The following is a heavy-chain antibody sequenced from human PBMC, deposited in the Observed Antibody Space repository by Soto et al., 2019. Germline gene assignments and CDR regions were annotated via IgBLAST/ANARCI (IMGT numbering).Heavy chain of an antibody. V-gene: IGHV2-5*02. J-gene: IGHJ2*01. D-gene: IGHD1-26*01. Sequence: QITLNESGPTLVKPTQTLTLTCTFSGFSLGTYGVGVGWIRQPPGKALEWLALIYWDDDKRYSPALKSRLTITQDTSKRQLFLTLTNMDPVDTATHCCAHRGGGIVDWYFALWGRGTPVIVSS. CDR3: AHRGGGIVDWYFAL. CDR1: GFSLGTYGVG. CDR2: IYWDDDK.